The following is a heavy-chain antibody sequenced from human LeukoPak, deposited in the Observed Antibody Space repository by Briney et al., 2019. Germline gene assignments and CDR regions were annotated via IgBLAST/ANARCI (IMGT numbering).Heavy chain of an antibody. V-gene: IGHV3-9*01. CDR3: AKSFGYCSGGSCYPLFDY. J-gene: IGHJ4*02. D-gene: IGHD2-15*01. CDR1: GFTFDDYA. CDR2: ISWNSGSI. Sequence: GRSLRLSCAASGFTFDDYAMHWVRHAPGKGLEWVSGISWNSGSIGYADSVKGRFTISRDNAKNSLYLQMNSLRAEDTALYYCAKSFGYCSGGSCYPLFDYWGQGTLVTVSS.